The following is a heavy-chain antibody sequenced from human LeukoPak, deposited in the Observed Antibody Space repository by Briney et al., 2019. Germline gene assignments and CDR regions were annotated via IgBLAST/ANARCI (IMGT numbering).Heavy chain of an antibody. D-gene: IGHD3-10*01. CDR3: AKESGSGMDV. Sequence: PGGSLRLSCAASGFTFDDYAMHWVRQAPGKGLEWVSGISWNSGSIGYADSVKGRFTISRDNAKNSLYLQMNSLRAEDTALYYCAKESGSGMDVWGKGTTVTISS. CDR2: ISWNSGSI. J-gene: IGHJ6*04. V-gene: IGHV3-9*01. CDR1: GFTFDDYA.